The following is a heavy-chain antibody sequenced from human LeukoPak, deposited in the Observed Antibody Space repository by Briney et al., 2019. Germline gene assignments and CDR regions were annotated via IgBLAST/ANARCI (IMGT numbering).Heavy chain of an antibody. CDR1: GFTFSSYW. CDR2: INGGGSIT. Sequence: PGGSLRLSCAASGFTFSSYWMHWVRQAPGKGLVWVSRINGGGSITTYADSVKGRFTISRDNAKNTLYLQMNSLRAEDTAVYYCARSDGSYGYWGQGTLVTVSS. J-gene: IGHJ4*02. V-gene: IGHV3-74*01. D-gene: IGHD1-26*01. CDR3: ARSDGSYGY.